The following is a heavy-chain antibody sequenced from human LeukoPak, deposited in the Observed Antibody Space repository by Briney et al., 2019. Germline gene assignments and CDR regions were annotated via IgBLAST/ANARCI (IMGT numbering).Heavy chain of an antibody. J-gene: IGHJ6*02. CDR1: GFTFSSYS. CDR2: ISSSSSYI. D-gene: IGHD2-15*01. CDR3: ARDGHAATSPYYCYGMDV. V-gene: IGHV3-21*01. Sequence: GSLSLSCAASGFTFSSYSMNWVRQAPGKGLEWVSSISSSSSYIYYADSVKGRFTISRDNAKNSLYLQMNSLRAEDTAVYYCARDGHAATSPYYCYGMDVWGQGTTVTVSS.